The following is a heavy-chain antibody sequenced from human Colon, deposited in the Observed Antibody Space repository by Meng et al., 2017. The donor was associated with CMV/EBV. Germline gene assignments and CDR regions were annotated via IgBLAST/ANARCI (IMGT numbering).Heavy chain of an antibody. Sequence: FTAYYIPWVRRAPGQGLEWMGWIDPKSGGTKYPQAFQGRVTMSSDTSMTTAYLDISGLRSDDTAIYYCARSEFWNSFYKHIDFDSWGQGTLVTVSS. J-gene: IGHJ4*02. D-gene: IGHD3/OR15-3a*01. CDR2: IDPKSGGT. CDR1: FTAYY. CDR3: ARSEFWNSFYKHIDFDS. V-gene: IGHV1-2*02.